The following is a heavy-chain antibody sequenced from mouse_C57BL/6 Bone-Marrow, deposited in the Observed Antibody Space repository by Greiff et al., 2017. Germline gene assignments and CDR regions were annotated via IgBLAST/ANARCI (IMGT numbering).Heavy chain of an antibody. CDR3: ARGDYYGSSYRAMDY. Sequence: VQLQQSGAELVKPGASVKLSCKASGYTFTSYWMHWVKQRPGQGLEWIGMIHPNSGSTNYNEKFKSKATLTVDKSSSTAYMQLSSLTSEDSAVYYCARGDYYGSSYRAMDYWGQGTSVTVSS. D-gene: IGHD1-1*01. V-gene: IGHV1-64*01. CDR1: GYTFTSYW. J-gene: IGHJ4*01. CDR2: IHPNSGST.